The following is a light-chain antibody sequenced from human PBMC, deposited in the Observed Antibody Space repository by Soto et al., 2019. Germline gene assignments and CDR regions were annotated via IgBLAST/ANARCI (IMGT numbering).Light chain of an antibody. V-gene: IGKV3-20*01. J-gene: IGKJ1*01. CDR3: QQHGSSPWT. CDR2: AAS. Sequence: EIVLTQPPGTLSLSPGERATLSCRASQSVSSNYLAWYQQKPGQAPRLLIYAASSSATGIPDRFSGSGSGTDFTLTISRLELEDFAVYFCQQHGSSPWTCGQGTKLDIK. CDR1: QSVSSNY.